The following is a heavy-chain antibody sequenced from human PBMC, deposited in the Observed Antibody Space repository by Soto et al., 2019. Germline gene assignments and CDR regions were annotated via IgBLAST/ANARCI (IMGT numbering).Heavy chain of an antibody. D-gene: IGHD6-13*01. V-gene: IGHV3-11*05. CDR2: ISSSSSYT. CDR3: ARDQAAAGWFDP. Sequence: QVQLVESGGGLVKPGGSLRLSCAASGFTFSDYYMSWIRQAPGKGLEWVSYISSSSSYTNYAVSVTGRFTISRDNAKNSLYLQLNSLRAEDTAVYYCARDQAAAGWFDPWGQGTLVTVSS. J-gene: IGHJ5*02. CDR1: GFTFSDYY.